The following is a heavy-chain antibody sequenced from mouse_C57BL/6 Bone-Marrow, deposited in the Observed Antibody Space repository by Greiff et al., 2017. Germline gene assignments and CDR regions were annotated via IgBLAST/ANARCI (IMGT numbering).Heavy chain of an antibody. CDR3: ARGGIYYGNYGYFDV. D-gene: IGHD2-1*01. CDR1: GYSFTGYY. Sequence: VQLKQSGPELVKPGASVKISCKASGYSFTGYYMNWVKQSPEKSLEWIGEINPSTGGTTYNQKFKAKATLTVDKSSSTAYMQLKSLTSEDSAVYYCARGGIYYGNYGYFDVWGTGTTVTVSS. V-gene: IGHV1-42*01. CDR2: INPSTGGT. J-gene: IGHJ1*03.